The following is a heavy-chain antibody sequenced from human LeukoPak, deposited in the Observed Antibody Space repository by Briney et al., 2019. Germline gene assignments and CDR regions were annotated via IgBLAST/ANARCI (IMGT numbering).Heavy chain of an antibody. CDR2: IIPILGIP. V-gene: IGHV1-69*04. Sequence: SVKVSCKASGGTFSSYAISWVRQAPGQGLEWMGRIIPILGIPNYTQKFQGRVTITADKSTTTAYMELSSLRSEDTGVYNCATEAIVVVTARDYWYFDLWGRGTLVTVSS. J-gene: IGHJ2*01. CDR1: GGTFSSYA. CDR3: ATEAIVVVTARDYWYFDL. D-gene: IGHD2-21*02.